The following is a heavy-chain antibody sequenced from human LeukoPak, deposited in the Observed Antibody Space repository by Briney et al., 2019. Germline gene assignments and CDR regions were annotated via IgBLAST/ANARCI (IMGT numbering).Heavy chain of an antibody. CDR2: INPNSGGT. CDR1: GYTFTGYY. J-gene: IGHJ5*02. Sequence: GASVKVSCKASGYTFTGYYMHWVRQAPGQGLEWMGWINPNSGGTNYAQKFQGRVTMTRDTSISTAYMELSRLRSEDTAVYYCARGPPLKAFGFDSWGQGTLVTVSS. V-gene: IGHV1-2*02. CDR3: ARGPPLKAFGFDS.